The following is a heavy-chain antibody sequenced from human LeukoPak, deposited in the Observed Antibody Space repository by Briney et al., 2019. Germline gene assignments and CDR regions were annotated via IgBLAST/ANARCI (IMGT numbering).Heavy chain of an antibody. CDR1: GGTFSSYT. CDR2: IIPILGIA. V-gene: IGHV1-69*02. D-gene: IGHD4-17*01. Sequence: SVKVSCKASGGTFSSYTISWVRQAPGQGLEWMGRIIPILGIANYAQKFQGRVTITADKSTSTDYMELSSLRSEDTAVYYGARKGTVTTPLYYGMDVWGQGTTVTVSS. CDR3: ARKGTVTTPLYYGMDV. J-gene: IGHJ6*02.